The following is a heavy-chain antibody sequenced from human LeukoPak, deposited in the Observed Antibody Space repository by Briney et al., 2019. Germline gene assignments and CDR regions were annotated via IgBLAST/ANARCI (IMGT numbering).Heavy chain of an antibody. V-gene: IGHV4-30-2*01. CDR2: ISHSGLT. J-gene: IGHJ4*02. D-gene: IGHD4-17*01. Sequence: TLSLACAVSGGSISSDDYSWSWIRQPPGKGLEWIGYISHSGLTYDNPSLKSRVIISLDRSKNQFSLRLSSVTAADTAVYYCARAHAEDYGDFGFDDWGQGALVTVSS. CDR3: ARAHAEDYGDFGFDD. CDR1: GGSISSDDYS.